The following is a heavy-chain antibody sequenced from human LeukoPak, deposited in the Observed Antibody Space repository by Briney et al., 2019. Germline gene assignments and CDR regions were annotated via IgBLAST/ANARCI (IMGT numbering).Heavy chain of an antibody. CDR3: ASLRGANMGFDY. J-gene: IGHJ4*02. CDR1: GGSISTYY. D-gene: IGHD1-26*01. V-gene: IGHV4-59*01. Sequence: SETLSLTCTVSGGSISTYYWNWLRQPPGKGLEWIGYIYYSGSIDYNPSLKSRVTISVDTSKNQFSLKLSSVTAADTAVYYCASLRGANMGFDYWGQGTLVTVSS. CDR2: IYYSGSI.